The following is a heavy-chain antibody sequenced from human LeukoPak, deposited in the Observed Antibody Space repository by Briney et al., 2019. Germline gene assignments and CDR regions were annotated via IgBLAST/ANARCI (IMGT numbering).Heavy chain of an antibody. D-gene: IGHD5-18*01. Sequence: SDTLSLACTVFGRSISSYYWSWIRQPAGKGLEWIGCIYTSGSTNYNPSLKSRVTMSVDTSKHQFSLKLSSVTAADTAVYYCARDAGYSYGYPYYYYYMDVWGKGTTVTVSS. V-gene: IGHV4-4*07. J-gene: IGHJ6*03. CDR2: IYTSGST. CDR3: ARDAGYSYGYPYYYYYMDV. CDR1: GRSISSYY.